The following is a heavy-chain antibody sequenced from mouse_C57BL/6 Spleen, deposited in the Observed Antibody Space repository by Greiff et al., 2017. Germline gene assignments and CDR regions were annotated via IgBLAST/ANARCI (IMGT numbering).Heavy chain of an antibody. CDR1: GFTFSSYA. D-gene: IGHD3-1*01. J-gene: IGHJ1*03. CDR2: ISVGGSYT. Sequence: EVQLVESGGGLVKPGGSLKLSCAASGFTFSSYAMSWVRQTPEKRLEWVATISVGGSYTYYPDNVKGRFTISRDNAKNNLYLQMSHLKSEDTAMYYCARDLGALYWYFDVWGTGTTVTVSS. CDR3: ARDLGALYWYFDV. V-gene: IGHV5-4*01.